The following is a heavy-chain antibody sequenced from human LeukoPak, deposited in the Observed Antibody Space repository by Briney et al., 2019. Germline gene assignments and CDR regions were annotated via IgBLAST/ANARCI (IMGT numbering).Heavy chain of an antibody. D-gene: IGHD2-8*01. Sequence: ASVKVSCKASGYTFTSYDINWVRQATGQGLEWMGWMNPNSGNTGYAQKFQGGVTMTRNTSISTAYMELSSLRSEDTAVYYCARVRPSRYCTNGVCSYNWFDPWGQGTLVTVSS. CDR3: ARVRPSRYCTNGVCSYNWFDP. V-gene: IGHV1-8*01. J-gene: IGHJ5*02. CDR2: MNPNSGNT. CDR1: GYTFTSYD.